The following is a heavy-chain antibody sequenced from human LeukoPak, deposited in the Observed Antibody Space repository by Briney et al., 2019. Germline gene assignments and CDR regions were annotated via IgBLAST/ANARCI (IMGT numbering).Heavy chain of an antibody. CDR1: GYTFTGYY. V-gene: IGHV1-2*02. J-gene: IGHJ4*02. Sequence: GASVKVSCKASGYTFTGYYMHWVRQAPGQGLEWMGWINPNSGGTNYAQKFQGRVTMTRDTSISTAYMELSRLRSDDTAVYYCARPREVGSYLGFDYWGQGTLVTVSS. CDR3: ARPREVGSYLGFDY. D-gene: IGHD1-26*01. CDR2: INPNSGGT.